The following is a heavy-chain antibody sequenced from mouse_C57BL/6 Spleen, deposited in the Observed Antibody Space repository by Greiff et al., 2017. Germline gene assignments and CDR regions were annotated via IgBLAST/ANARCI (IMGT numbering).Heavy chain of an antibody. Sequence: VQLQQSGAELMKPGASVKLSCKATGYTFTGYWIEWVKQRPGHGLEWIGEILPGSGSTNYNEKFKGKATFTADTSSNTAYMQLSSLTTEDSAIYYCARGEHYYGSSYWYFDVWGTGTTVTVSS. V-gene: IGHV1-9*01. D-gene: IGHD1-1*01. CDR1: GYTFTGYW. CDR2: ILPGSGST. J-gene: IGHJ1*03. CDR3: ARGEHYYGSSYWYFDV.